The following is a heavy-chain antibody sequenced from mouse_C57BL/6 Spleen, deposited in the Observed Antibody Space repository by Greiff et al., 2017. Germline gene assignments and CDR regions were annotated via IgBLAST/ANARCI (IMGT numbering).Heavy chain of an antibody. D-gene: IGHD1-1*01. CDR1: EYDFPSYY. CDR2: INRDGGST. Sequence: EVQGVESGGGLVQPGESLKLSCESNEYDFPSYYMPWVRKTPEQRLELVAAINRDGGSTYYPDTMERRSTLSRDNTEKTLYLQMSSLRSEDADLYSYERHDYGSRAFAYWGQGTLVTVSA. CDR3: ERHDYGSRAFAY. J-gene: IGHJ3*01. V-gene: IGHV5-2*01.